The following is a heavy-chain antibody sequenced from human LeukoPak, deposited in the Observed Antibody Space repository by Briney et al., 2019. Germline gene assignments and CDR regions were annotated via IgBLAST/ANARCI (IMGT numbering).Heavy chain of an antibody. D-gene: IGHD3-22*01. Sequence: SETLSLTCTVSGGSISSYYWKWIRQPAGKGLEWIGRIYTSGSTNYNPSLKSRVTMSVDTSKNQFSLKLSSVTAAATAVYYCARDGDSSGYTINWFDPWGQGTLVTVSS. CDR3: ARDGDSSGYTINWFDP. CDR1: GGSISSYY. V-gene: IGHV4-4*07. CDR2: IYTSGST. J-gene: IGHJ5*02.